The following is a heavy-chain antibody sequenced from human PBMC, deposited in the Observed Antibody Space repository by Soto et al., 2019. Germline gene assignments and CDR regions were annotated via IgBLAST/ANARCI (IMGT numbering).Heavy chain of an antibody. D-gene: IGHD3-3*01. CDR2: IYWDDDK. J-gene: IGHJ4*02. CDR3: AHRVLRTVFGLVTTTAIYFDF. CDR1: GFSLTTSGVG. V-gene: IGHV2-5*02. Sequence: QITLNESGPTVVRPTETLTLTCRFSGFSLTTSGVGVGWVRQYPGKAPEWLALIYWDDDKRYSESLKIRLTITKDTSKKQVVLTVANLDPTDTATYYCAHRVLRTVFGLVTTTAIYFDFWGQGTPVAVSS.